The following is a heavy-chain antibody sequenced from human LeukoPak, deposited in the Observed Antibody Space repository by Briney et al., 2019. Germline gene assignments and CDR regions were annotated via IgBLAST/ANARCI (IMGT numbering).Heavy chain of an antibody. V-gene: IGHV4-34*01. Sequence: SETLSLTFAVYGGSFSGYYWSWIRQPPGKGLEWIGEINHSGSTNYNPPLMSRLTLSVATSTNQSSLKLSSVSAADTAVYYCARRGRIAAALRYFDYWGQGTLVTVSS. J-gene: IGHJ4*02. CDR1: GGSFSGYY. CDR3: ARRGRIAAALRYFDY. CDR2: INHSGST. D-gene: IGHD6-13*01.